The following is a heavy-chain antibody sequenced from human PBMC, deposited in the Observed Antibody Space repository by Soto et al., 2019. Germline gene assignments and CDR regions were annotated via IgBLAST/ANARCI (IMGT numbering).Heavy chain of an antibody. V-gene: IGHV1-3*01. CDR2: INAGNGNT. CDR3: ARERTPGYSSSWPDY. Sequence: GASVKLSCKASGYPFTSYGMHWVRQAPGQRLEWMGWINAGNGNTKYSQKFQGRVTITRDTSASTAYMELSSLRSEDTAVYYCARERTPGYSSSWPDYWGQGTLVTVSS. CDR1: GYPFTSYG. D-gene: IGHD6-13*01. J-gene: IGHJ4*02.